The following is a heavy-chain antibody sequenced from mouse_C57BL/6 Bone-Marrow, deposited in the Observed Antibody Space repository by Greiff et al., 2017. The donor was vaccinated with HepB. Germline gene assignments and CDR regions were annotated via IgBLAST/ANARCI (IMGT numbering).Heavy chain of an antibody. CDR2: MYPRSGNT. CDR3: ANPFYYPAY. D-gene: IGHD1-1*01. J-gene: IGHJ3*01. Sequence: VQLQQSGAELARPGASVKLSCKASGYTFTSYGISWVKQRTGPGLEWIGEMYPRSGNTYYNEKFKGKATLTADKSSSTAYMELRSLTSEDSAVYFCANPFYYPAYWGQGTLVTVSA. V-gene: IGHV1-81*01. CDR1: GYTFTSYG.